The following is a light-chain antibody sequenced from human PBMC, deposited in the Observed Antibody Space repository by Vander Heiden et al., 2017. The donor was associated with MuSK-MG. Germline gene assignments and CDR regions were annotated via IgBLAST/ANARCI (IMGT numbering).Light chain of an antibody. CDR1: QSVSSN. J-gene: IGKJ2*01. CDR2: SAS. V-gene: IGKV3-15*01. CDR3: QQYNNWYT. Sequence: EIMITQSPATLSVSPGERATLSCRASQSVSSNLAWYQQKPGQAPRLLIYSASTRATAIPARFSGSGSGTEFTLTISSLQSEDFAVYYCQQYNNWYTFGQGTKLEIK.